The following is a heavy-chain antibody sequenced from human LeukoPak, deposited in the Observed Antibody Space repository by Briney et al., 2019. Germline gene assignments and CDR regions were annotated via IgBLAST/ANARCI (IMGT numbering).Heavy chain of an antibody. J-gene: IGHJ4*02. Sequence: PGGSLRLSCATSGFSFSSYAMSWVRQAPGKGLEWVSGISNSGGSTYYADPVKGRFTISRDNSKNALYLQMNSLRADDTAVYYCAKDRGGGSGSSVVFDSWGQGTLVTVSS. CDR3: AKDRGGGSGSSVVFDS. CDR2: ISNSGGST. V-gene: IGHV3-23*01. CDR1: GFSFSSYA. D-gene: IGHD3-10*01.